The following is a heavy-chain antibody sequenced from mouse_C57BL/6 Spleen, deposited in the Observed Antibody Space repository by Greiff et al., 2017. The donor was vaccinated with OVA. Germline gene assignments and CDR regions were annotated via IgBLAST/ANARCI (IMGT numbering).Heavy chain of an antibody. CDR2: IRNKANGYTT. V-gene: IGHV7-3*01. CDR1: GFTFTDYY. CDR3: ARSFPFAY. Sequence: EVHLVESGGGLVQPGGSLSLSCAASGFTFTDYYISWVRQPPGKALEWLGFIRNKANGYTTEYSASVKGRFTISRDNSQSILYLQMNALRAEDSATYYCARSFPFAYWGQGTLVTVSA. J-gene: IGHJ3*01.